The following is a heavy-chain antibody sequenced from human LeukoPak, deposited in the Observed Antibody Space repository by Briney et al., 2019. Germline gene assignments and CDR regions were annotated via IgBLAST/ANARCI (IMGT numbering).Heavy chain of an antibody. Sequence: GGSLRLSCAASGFTFRTYSMNWVRQAPGKGLEWVSYISSNTNTINYADSVKGRFTITRDSAKNSLYLQMNSLRAEDTAVYYCAKSTTDYWGQGTLVTVSS. J-gene: IGHJ4*02. D-gene: IGHD1-14*01. CDR1: GFTFRTYS. CDR3: AKSTTDY. CDR2: ISSNTNTI. V-gene: IGHV3-48*01.